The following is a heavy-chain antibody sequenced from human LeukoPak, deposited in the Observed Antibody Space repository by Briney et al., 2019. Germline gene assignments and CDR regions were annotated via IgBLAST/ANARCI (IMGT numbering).Heavy chain of an antibody. V-gene: IGHV3-23*01. CDR2: ISGSGGST. J-gene: IGHJ4*02. Sequence: GRSLRLSCAASGFTFSSYAMSWVRQAPGKGLEWVSAISGSGGSTYYADSVKGRFTISRDNSKNTLYLQMNSLRTEDTAVYYCAKGLSSGWLDYWGQGTLVTVSS. CDR3: AKGLSSGWLDY. CDR1: GFTFSSYA. D-gene: IGHD6-19*01.